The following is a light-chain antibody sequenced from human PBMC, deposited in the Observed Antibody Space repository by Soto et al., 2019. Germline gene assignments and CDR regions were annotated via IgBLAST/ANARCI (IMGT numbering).Light chain of an antibody. CDR3: QQYDNFPLT. Sequence: DIQMTQSPSTLSASVGDRVTITCRASQDIRNYLNWYQQKPGKAPKLLIYDASNLQTGVPSRFSGSGSGTDFTFTISSLQPEDIATYYCQQYDNFPLTFGGGTKVDIK. CDR2: DAS. J-gene: IGKJ4*01. CDR1: QDIRNY. V-gene: IGKV1-33*01.